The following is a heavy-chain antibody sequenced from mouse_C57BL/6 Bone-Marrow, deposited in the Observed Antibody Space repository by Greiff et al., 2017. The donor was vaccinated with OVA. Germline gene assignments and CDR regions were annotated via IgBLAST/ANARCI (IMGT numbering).Heavy chain of an antibody. CDR1: GFTFSDYY. D-gene: IGHD2-5*01. Sequence: EVQLQESGGGLVQPGGSLKLSCAASGFTFSDYYMYWVRQTPEKRLEWVAYISNGGGSTYYPDTVKGRFTISRDNAKNTLYLQMSRLKSEDTAMYYCAGSNYLAYWGQGTLVTVSA. CDR3: AGSNYLAY. J-gene: IGHJ3*01. CDR2: ISNGGGST. V-gene: IGHV5-12*01.